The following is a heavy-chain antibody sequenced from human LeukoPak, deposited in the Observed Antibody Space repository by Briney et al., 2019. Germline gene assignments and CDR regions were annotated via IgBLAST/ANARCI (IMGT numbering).Heavy chain of an antibody. CDR3: ARDLDYGSGWLDY. V-gene: IGHV1-18*01. CDR2: ISADSGNT. CDR1: GHTFTSYG. D-gene: IGHD6-25*01. J-gene: IGHJ4*02. Sequence: GASVKVSCKASGHTFTSYGISWVRQAPGQGLEWMGWISADSGNTHYAKKLQGRVTMTTDTSTSTAYMELRSLRSDDTAVYYCARDLDYGSGWLDYWGQGTLLTVSS.